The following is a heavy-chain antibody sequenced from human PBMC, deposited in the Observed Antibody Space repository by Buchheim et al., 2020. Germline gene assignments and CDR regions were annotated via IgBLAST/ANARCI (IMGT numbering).Heavy chain of an antibody. D-gene: IGHD3-3*01. V-gene: IGHV4-34*01. CDR3: ARLPKGRVLSTRPYDQRSLNYFDP. CDR2: INHSGST. J-gene: IGHJ5*02. CDR1: GGSFSVYY. Sequence: QVQIQQWGAGLLKPSETLSLTCAVYGGSFSVYYWSWIRQPPGKGLEWIGEINHSGSTNYNPSLKSRVTISVDTSKNQFSLKLRSVTAADTAVYYCARLPKGRVLSTRPYDQRSLNYFDPWGQGTL.